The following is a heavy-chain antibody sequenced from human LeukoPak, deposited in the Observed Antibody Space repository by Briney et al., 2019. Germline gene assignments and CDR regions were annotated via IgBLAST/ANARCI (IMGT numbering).Heavy chain of an antibody. CDR2: ISYDGSNK. Sequence: GGSLRLSCAASGFTFSSYGMHWVRQAPGKGLEWVAVISYDGSNKYYADSVKGRFTISRDNSKNTLYLQMNSLRAEDTAVYYCAKVRWELYFDYWGQGTLVTVSS. D-gene: IGHD1-26*01. J-gene: IGHJ4*02. V-gene: IGHV3-30*18. CDR1: GFTFSSYG. CDR3: AKVRWELYFDY.